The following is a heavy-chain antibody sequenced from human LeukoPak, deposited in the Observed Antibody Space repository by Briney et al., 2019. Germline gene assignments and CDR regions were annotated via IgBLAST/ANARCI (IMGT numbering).Heavy chain of an antibody. J-gene: IGHJ4*02. V-gene: IGHV3-11*04. Sequence: GGSLRLSCAASGFTFSDYYMSWIRQAPGKGLEWVSYISSSGSTIYYADSVKGRFTISRDNAKNSLYLQMNSLRAEDTAVYYCARDMVETTVTPSFDYWGQGTLVTVSS. CDR3: ARDMVETTVTPSFDY. CDR1: GFTFSDYY. CDR2: ISSSGSTI. D-gene: IGHD4-17*01.